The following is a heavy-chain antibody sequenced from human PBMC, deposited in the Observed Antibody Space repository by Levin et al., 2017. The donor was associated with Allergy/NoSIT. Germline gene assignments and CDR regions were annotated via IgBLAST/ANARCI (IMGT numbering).Heavy chain of an antibody. V-gene: IGHV1-2*06. CDR1: GYTFIGNY. CDR3: AVTGTTFDY. Sequence: PGASVKVSCKGSGYTFIGNYIYWVRQAPGQGLEWMGQINPDDGYPTYAPKFQDRVTMTRDKSMNTAYMEMSSVRSDDTAVYYCAVTGTTFDYWGQGTLVTVSS. D-gene: IGHD1-20*01. CDR2: INPDDGYP. J-gene: IGHJ4*02.